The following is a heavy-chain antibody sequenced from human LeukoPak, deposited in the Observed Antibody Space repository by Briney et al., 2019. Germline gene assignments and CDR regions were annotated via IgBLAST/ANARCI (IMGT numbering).Heavy chain of an antibody. CDR3: AKAAYSSSWYHFDY. J-gene: IGHJ4*02. V-gene: IGHV3-33*06. Sequence: GRSLRLSCAASGFTFSSYGMHWVRRAPGKGLEWVAVIWYDGSNKYYADSVKGRFTISRDNSKNTLYLQMNSLRAEDTAVYYCAKAAYSSSWYHFDYWGQGTLVTVSS. D-gene: IGHD6-13*01. CDR2: IWYDGSNK. CDR1: GFTFSSYG.